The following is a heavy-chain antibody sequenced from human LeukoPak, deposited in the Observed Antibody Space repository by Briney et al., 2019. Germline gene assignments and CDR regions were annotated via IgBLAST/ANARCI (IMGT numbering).Heavy chain of an antibody. Sequence: GGSLRLSCAASGFTVSSNYMSWVRQAPGKGLEWVSIIYSGGSTYYADSVKGRFTISGDNSKNTLYLQMNSLRAEDTAVYYCARQSSGSSFDYWGQGTLVTVSS. V-gene: IGHV3-66*04. CDR1: GFTVSSNY. J-gene: IGHJ4*02. CDR2: IYSGGST. CDR3: ARQSSGSSFDY. D-gene: IGHD1-26*01.